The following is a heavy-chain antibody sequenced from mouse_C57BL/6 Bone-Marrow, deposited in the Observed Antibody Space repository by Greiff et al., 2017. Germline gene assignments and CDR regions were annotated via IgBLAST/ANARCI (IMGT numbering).Heavy chain of an antibody. CDR1: GYTFTDYE. CDR2: IDPETGGT. J-gene: IGHJ3*01. CDR3: TGWFYYDYDTWFAY. V-gene: IGHV1-15*01. Sequence: VQLQQSGAELVRPGASVTLSCKASGYTFTDYEMHWVKQTPVHGLEWIGAIDPETGGTAYNQKFKGKAILTADKSSSTAYMELRSLTSEDSAVYYCTGWFYYDYDTWFAYWGQGTLVTVSA. D-gene: IGHD2-4*01.